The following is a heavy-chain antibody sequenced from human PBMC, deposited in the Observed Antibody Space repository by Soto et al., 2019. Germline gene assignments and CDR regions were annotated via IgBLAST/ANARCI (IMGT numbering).Heavy chain of an antibody. Sequence: PCTGAEWIGTFYYSGSTYYNPSLNSRVTISVDTTKNQFFLKLNSVTAADTAVYYCARLQGYCIDRGCSGHYALDVWGQGTTVTSP. V-gene: IGHV4-39*01. CDR2: FYYSGST. J-gene: IGHJ6*02. D-gene: IGHD2-15*01. CDR3: ARLQGYCIDRGCSGHYALDV.